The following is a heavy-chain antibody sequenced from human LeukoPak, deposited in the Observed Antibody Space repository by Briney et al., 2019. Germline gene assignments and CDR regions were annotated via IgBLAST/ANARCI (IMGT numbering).Heavy chain of an antibody. V-gene: IGHV4-59*01. CDR2: IYYSGST. CDR1: GGSISSYY. CDR3: ARGGDCSSTSCYGNDYYYYYYMDV. J-gene: IGHJ6*03. D-gene: IGHD2-2*01. Sequence: PSETLSLTCTVSGGSISSYYWSWIRQPPGKGLEWIGYIYYSGSTNYNPSLKSRVTISVDTSKNQFSLKLSSVTAADTAVYYRARGGDCSSTSCYGNDYYYYYYMDVWGKGTTVTVSS.